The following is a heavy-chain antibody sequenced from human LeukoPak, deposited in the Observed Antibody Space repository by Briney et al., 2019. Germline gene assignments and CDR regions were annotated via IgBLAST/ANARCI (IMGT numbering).Heavy chain of an antibody. J-gene: IGHJ4*02. CDR2: IYHSGST. CDR3: ARRRHDYGDYYFDY. V-gene: IGHV4-59*01. CDR1: GGSISSYY. Sequence: SETLSLTCTVSGGSISSYYWSWIRQPPGKGLEWIGYIYHSGSTNYNPSLKSRVTISVDTSKNQFSLKLSSVTAADTAVYYCARRRHDYGDYYFDYWGQGTLVTVSS. D-gene: IGHD4-17*01.